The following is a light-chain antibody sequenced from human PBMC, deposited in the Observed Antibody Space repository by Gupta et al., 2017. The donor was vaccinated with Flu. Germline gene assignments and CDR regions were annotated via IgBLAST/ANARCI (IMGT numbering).Light chain of an antibody. Sequence: DILMTQSPSSLSASVGDRVTIPCRASQSVNTYLNWYQQKLGKAPELLIYAASTLQSGVPSRFSGSGSGTDFTLTISSLQPEDIGIYYCQQSYRNPPTFGQGTKVEIK. J-gene: IGKJ1*01. CDR3: QQSYRNPPT. V-gene: IGKV1-39*01. CDR1: QSVNTY. CDR2: AAS.